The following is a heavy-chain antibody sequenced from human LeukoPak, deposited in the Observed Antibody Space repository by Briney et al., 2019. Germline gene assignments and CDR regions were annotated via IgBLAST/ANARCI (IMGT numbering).Heavy chain of an antibody. D-gene: IGHD3-16*01. J-gene: IGHJ4*02. Sequence: GRSLRLSCAASGFTFSSYGMHWVRQAPGKGLEWVAVIWYDGSNKYYADSVKGRFTISRDNSKNTLYLEMNSLRAEDTAVYYCAREPGGSSLYYFDYWGRGTLVTVSS. CDR1: GFTFSSYG. V-gene: IGHV3-33*01. CDR3: AREPGGSSLYYFDY. CDR2: IWYDGSNK.